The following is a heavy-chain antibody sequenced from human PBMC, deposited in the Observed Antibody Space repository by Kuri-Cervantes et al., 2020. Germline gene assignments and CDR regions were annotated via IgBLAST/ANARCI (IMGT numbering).Heavy chain of an antibody. CDR2: ISWNSGSI. V-gene: IGHV3-9*01. CDR1: GFTFDDYA. Sequence: SLKISCAASGFTFDDYAMHWVRQAPGKGLEWVSGISWNSGSIGYADSVKGRFTISRDNAKNSLYLQMNSLRAEDTAVYYCARDLEDDSSGWYPIKLGAFDIWGQGTMVTVSS. CDR3: ARDLEDDSSGWYPIKLGAFDI. J-gene: IGHJ3*02. D-gene: IGHD6-19*01.